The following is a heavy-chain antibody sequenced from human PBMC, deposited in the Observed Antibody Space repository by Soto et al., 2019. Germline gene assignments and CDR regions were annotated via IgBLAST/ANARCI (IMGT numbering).Heavy chain of an antibody. J-gene: IGHJ5*02. Sequence: SETLSLTCTVSGGSIRSSTYYWGWIRQPPGKGLEWIGSIFYSGGTYYNPSLKSRVTISVDTSKNQFSLKLSSVTAADTAVYYCARDITYYYDSSGPRGWFDPWGQGTLVTVSS. V-gene: IGHV4-39*07. D-gene: IGHD3-22*01. CDR2: IFYSGGT. CDR3: ARDITYYYDSSGPRGWFDP. CDR1: GGSIRSSTYY.